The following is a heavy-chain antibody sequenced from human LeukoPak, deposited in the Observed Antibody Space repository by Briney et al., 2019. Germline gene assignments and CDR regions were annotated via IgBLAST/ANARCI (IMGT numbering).Heavy chain of an antibody. Sequence: SVKVSCKASGGTFSSYAISWVRQAPGQGLEWMGGIIPIFGTANYAQKFQGRVTITADESTSTAYMELSSLRSEDTAVYYCARDSRLRLGESSSHFDYWGQGTLVTVSS. V-gene: IGHV1-69*13. CDR2: IIPIFGTA. J-gene: IGHJ4*02. D-gene: IGHD3-16*02. CDR1: GGTFSSYA. CDR3: ARDSRLRLGESSSHFDY.